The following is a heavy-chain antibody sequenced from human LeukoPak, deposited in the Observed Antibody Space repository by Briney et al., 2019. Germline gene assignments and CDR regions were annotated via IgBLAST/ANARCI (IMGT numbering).Heavy chain of an antibody. V-gene: IGHV3-7*03. D-gene: IGHD2-2*03. CDR2: IKQDGSEK. CDR3: ARGGYCSSTSCYYYYYYGMDV. Sequence: GGSLRLSCAASGFTFSSYWMSWVRQAPGKGLEWVANIKQDGSEKYYVDSVKGRFTISRDNAKNSLYLQMNSLRAEDTAVYYCARGGYCSSTSCYYYYYYGMDVWGQGTTLTVSS. J-gene: IGHJ6*02. CDR1: GFTFSSYW.